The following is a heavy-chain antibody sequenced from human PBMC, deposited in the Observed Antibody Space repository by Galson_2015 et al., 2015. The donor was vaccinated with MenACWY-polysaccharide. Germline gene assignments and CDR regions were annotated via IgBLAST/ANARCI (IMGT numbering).Heavy chain of an antibody. D-gene: IGHD2-15*01. CDR2: IQYDGTNK. CDR3: AREGSRIVVRGFDV. CDR1: GSRFSGSG. J-gene: IGHJ3*01. V-gene: IGHV3-33*01. Sequence: SLRLSCAASGSRFSGSGMHWVRQAPGKGLEWVAVIQYDGTNKVYADSVKGRFTISRDNSKNTLFLQMNTLGVDDTAMYYCAREGSRIVVRGFDVGGQGTMVAVSP.